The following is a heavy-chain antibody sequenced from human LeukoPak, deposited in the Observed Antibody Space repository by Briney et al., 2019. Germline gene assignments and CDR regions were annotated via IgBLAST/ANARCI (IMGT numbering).Heavy chain of an antibody. CDR2: ISSSGSTT. V-gene: IGHV3-11*01. D-gene: IGHD3-16*01. CDR1: GFAFCDYY. Sequence: GGSLRLSCAASGFAFCDYYMSGIRDAPGEGRGWVSYISSSGSTTYYADSVKGRFPISRHNAKNSMYLQTNSLRSSDTAVYYCATSRTRFLGFGGVDFSYWGQGTLVTVSS. CDR3: ATSRTRFLGFGGVDFSY. J-gene: IGHJ4*02.